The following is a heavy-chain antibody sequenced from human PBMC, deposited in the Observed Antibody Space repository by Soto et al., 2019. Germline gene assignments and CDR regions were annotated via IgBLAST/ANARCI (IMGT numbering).Heavy chain of an antibody. CDR3: ARVPPWWESGSIYIQHYDS. CDR1: GYTFTNFA. CDR2: INAGSGNT. D-gene: IGHD3-10*01. V-gene: IGHV1-3*01. J-gene: IGHJ4*02. Sequence: QVQLVQSGAEVKRPGASVKVSCKSSGYTFTNFALHWVRQAPGQRLQWMGWINAGSGNTQYSQDFQGRVTFTRDTAATTAYMELSSLRSEDTAVYYCARVPPWWESGSIYIQHYDSWGQGTLVTVSS.